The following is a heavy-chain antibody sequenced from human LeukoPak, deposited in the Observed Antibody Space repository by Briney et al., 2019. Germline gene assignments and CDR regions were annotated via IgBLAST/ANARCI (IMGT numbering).Heavy chain of an antibody. Sequence: GGSLRLSCEASGFPLTSYGMRWVRQAPGKGLEWLAVISYDGSATYYADSVKGRFIISRDTSKNTLYLQMNSLRPEDTALYSCAKDYGGPWGNIDYWGQGTLGTVSS. V-gene: IGHV3-30*18. CDR3: AKDYGGPWGNIDY. J-gene: IGHJ4*02. CDR1: GFPLTSYG. D-gene: IGHD4-23*01. CDR2: ISYDGSAT.